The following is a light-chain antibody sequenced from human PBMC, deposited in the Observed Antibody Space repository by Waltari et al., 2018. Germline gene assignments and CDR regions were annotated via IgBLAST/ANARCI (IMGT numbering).Light chain of an antibody. J-gene: IGKJ1*01. Sequence: EIVLTQSPGTLSLSPGERATLSCRASQSVSRTLARYQQKPGQAPRLLIYDASRRATGIPVRFSGSGSGTDFSLNISRLEAEDFAWYFCQKYGTLPATFGPGTKVEIK. V-gene: IGKV3-20*01. CDR3: QKYGTLPAT. CDR1: QSVSRT. CDR2: DAS.